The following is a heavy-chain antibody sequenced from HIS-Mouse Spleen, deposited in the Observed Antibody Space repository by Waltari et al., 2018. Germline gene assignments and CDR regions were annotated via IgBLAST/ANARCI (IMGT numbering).Heavy chain of an antibody. CDR1: GASISSSSYY. CDR3: AREIPYSSSWYDWYFDL. J-gene: IGHJ2*01. D-gene: IGHD6-13*01. Sequence: QLQLQESGPGLVKPSDTLSLPCTVSGASISSSSYYLGWIRQPPGKGLEWIGSIYYSGSTYYNPSLKSRVTISVDTSKNQFSLKLSSVTAADTAVYYCAREIPYSSSWYDWYFDLWGRGTLVTVSS. V-gene: IGHV4-39*07. CDR2: IYYSGST.